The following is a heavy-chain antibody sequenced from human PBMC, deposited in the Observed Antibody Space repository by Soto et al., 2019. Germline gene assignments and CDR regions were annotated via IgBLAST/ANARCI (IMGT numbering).Heavy chain of an antibody. V-gene: IGHV3-23*01. J-gene: IGHJ5*02. Sequence: DVHLLESGGGLVQPGGSLRLSGAASGFTFSSYAMGWVRQAPGEGLEWVSSIGGSGSYTYYADSVKGPFTISRDNFKSPLYLQINTLRAEDTAVYYCATDNLAPYSKGSAIRFDPWGQGTLVTVSS. CDR3: ATDNLAPYSKGSAIRFDP. CDR2: IGGSGSYT. CDR1: GFTFSSYA. D-gene: IGHD6-13*01.